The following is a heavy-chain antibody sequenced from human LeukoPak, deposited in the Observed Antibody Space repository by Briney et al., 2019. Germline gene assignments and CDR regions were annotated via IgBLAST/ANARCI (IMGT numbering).Heavy chain of an antibody. J-gene: IGHJ4*02. CDR3: ARARDYGSGAYYFDY. CDR2: ISSSSSTI. Sequence: GGSLRLSCAASGFTFSSYSMNWVRQAPGKGLEWVSHISSSSSTIYYADSVKGRFTISRENAKNSLYLQMNSLRAGDTAVYYCARARDYGSGAYYFDYWGQGTLVTVSS. V-gene: IGHV3-48*01. CDR1: GFTFSSYS. D-gene: IGHD3-10*01.